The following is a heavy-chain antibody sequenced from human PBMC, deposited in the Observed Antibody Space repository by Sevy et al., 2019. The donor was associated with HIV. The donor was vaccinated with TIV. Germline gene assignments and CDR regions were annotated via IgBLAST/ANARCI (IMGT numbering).Heavy chain of an antibody. D-gene: IGHD5-12*01. J-gene: IGHJ4*02. CDR1: GFAFRTFW. V-gene: IGHV3-7*01. CDR3: ARQRGWICSHDVCSPYYSDS. CDR2: IKQDGSVK. Sequence: GSLKISRTASGFAFRTFWMNWVRQAPGKGLEWVANIKQDGSVKYYVDSVKGRFTISRDNAKNSVYLQMSSLTVEDTAVYYCARQRGWICSHDVCSPYYSDSWGQGTLVTVSS.